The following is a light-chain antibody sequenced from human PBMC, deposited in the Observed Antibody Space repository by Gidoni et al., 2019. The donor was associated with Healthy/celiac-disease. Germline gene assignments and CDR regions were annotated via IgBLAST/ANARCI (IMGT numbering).Light chain of an antibody. Sequence: DIQMTRSPSSLSASVGDRVTITCQASQDISNYLNWYQQKPGKAPKLLIYDASNLETGVPSRFSGSGSETDFTFTISSLQPEDIATYYCQQYDNLPTFGQGTKVEIK. J-gene: IGKJ1*01. CDR3: QQYDNLPT. CDR2: DAS. CDR1: QDISNY. V-gene: IGKV1-33*01.